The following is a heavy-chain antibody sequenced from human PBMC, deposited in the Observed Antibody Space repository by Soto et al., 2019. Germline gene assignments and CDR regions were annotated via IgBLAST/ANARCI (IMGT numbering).Heavy chain of an antibody. V-gene: IGHV3-7*04. CDR3: ARGFITMVRGVINY. D-gene: IGHD3-10*01. Sequence: EVQLVESGGGLVQPGGSLRLSCAASGFTFSSYWMSWVRQAPGKGLEWVDNIKQDGSEKYYVYSVKGRFTISRDNAKNSLYLQMNSLRAEDTAVYYCARGFITMVRGVINYWGQGTLFTVSS. CDR1: GFTFSSYW. CDR2: IKQDGSEK. J-gene: IGHJ4*02.